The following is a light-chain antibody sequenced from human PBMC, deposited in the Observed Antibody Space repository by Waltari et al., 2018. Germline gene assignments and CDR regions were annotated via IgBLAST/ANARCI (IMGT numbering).Light chain of an antibody. J-gene: IGLJ2*01. Sequence: QSALTQPASVSGSPGQSITISCTVTISAVGTYNLVSWYQQHPGKAPKLIIYEDNKRPSGVSDRLSGSKSGNTASLTISGLQAEDEADYYCCTYVGRTTFHVTFGGGTKLTVL. CDR3: CTYVGRTTFHVT. V-gene: IGLV2-23*02. CDR2: EDN. CDR1: ISAVGTYNL.